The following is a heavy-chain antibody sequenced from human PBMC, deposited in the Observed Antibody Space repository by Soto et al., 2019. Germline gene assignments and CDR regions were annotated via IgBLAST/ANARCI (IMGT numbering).Heavy chain of an antibody. D-gene: IGHD3-10*01. CDR3: DRGLAVRGSYGLDV. CDR2: IYHNGIT. CDR1: GASISRGGSS. V-gene: IGHV4-30-2*01. J-gene: IGHJ6*02. Sequence: QLQLQESGPGLVKPSQTLSLTCAVSGASISRGGSSWSWIRQAPGTGLEWIGYIYHNGITNYNPSIKSRVKTSIDKSKNQLPLSLNFVTAAHTAVYSCDRGLAVRGSYGLDVWGQGTTVTVSS.